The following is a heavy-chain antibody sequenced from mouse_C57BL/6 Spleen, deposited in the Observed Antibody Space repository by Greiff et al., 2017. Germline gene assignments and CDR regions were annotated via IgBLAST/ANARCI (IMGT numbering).Heavy chain of an antibody. J-gene: IGHJ1*03. CDR3: TRGYYGSSFYWYFDV. CDR1: GFTFSSYA. V-gene: IGHV5-9-1*02. D-gene: IGHD1-1*01. Sequence: EVMLVESGEGLVKPGGSLKLSCAASGFTFSSYAMSWVRQTPEKRLEWVAYISSGGDYIYYADTVTGRFTISRDNARNTLYLQMGSLKSEDTAMYYCTRGYYGSSFYWYFDVWGTGTTVTVSS. CDR2: ISSGGDYI.